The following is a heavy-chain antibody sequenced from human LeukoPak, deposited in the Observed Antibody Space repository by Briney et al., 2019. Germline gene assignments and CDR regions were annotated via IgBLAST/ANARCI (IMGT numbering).Heavy chain of an antibody. CDR3: ARHSSWCPPNFDY. CDR1: GGSISSYY. D-gene: IGHD6-13*01. Sequence: PSETLSLTCTVSGGSISSYYWSWIRQPPGKGLEWIGYIYYTGSTNSNPSLKSRVTISVDTSKNQFSLKLSSVTAADTAVYYCARHSSWCPPNFDYWGQGTLATVSS. J-gene: IGHJ4*02. V-gene: IGHV4-59*08. CDR2: IYYTGST.